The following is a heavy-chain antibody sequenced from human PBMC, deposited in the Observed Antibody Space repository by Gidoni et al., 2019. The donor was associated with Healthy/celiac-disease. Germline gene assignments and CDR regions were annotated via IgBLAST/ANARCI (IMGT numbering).Heavy chain of an antibody. V-gene: IGHV3-9*01. CDR1: GFTFDDYA. Sequence: EVQLVESGGGLVQPGRSLRLSCAASGFTFDDYAMHWVRHAPGKGLEWVSGISWNSGSIGYADSVKGRFTISRDNAKNSLYLQMNSLRAEDTALYYCAKDIGMTHAFDIWGQGTMVTVSS. CDR3: AKDIGMTHAFDI. CDR2: ISWNSGSI. J-gene: IGHJ3*02.